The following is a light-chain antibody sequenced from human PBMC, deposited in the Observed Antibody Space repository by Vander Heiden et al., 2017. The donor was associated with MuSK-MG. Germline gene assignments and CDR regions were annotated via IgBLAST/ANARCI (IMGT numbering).Light chain of an antibody. Sequence: IQLTQSPSSLSAPVGNRVSITCRTSQTIHKLLNWFQQKPGNVPRLLIYGASNLQSWVPSRFSGSGSGTDFTLTITSLQPEDFATYYCQQTDSAPLTFGGGTKVEIK. CDR3: QQTDSAPLT. CDR2: GAS. CDR1: QTIHKL. V-gene: IGKV1-39*01. J-gene: IGKJ4*01.